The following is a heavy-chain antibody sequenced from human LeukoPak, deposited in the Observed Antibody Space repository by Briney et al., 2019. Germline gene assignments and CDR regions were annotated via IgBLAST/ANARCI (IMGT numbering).Heavy chain of an antibody. CDR2: MNPNSGNT. V-gene: IGHV1-8*01. CDR3: ARSSYDFWSGYFPYYYYYYMDV. D-gene: IGHD3-3*01. Sequence: ASVTVSCKASGYTFTSYDINWVRQATGQGREWMGWMNPNSGNTGYAQKFQGRVTMTRNTSISTAYMELSSLRSEDTAVYYCARSSYDFWSGYFPYYYYYYMDVWGKGTTVTVSS. CDR1: GYTFTSYD. J-gene: IGHJ6*03.